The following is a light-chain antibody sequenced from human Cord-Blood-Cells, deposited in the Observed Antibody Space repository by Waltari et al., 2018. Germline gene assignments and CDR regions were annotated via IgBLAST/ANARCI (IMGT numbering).Light chain of an antibody. V-gene: IGLV1-44*01. J-gene: IGLJ2*01. CDR1: SSNIGSNT. Sequence: QSVLPQPPSASGTPGQRVTISCSGSSSNIGSNTVNWYQQLPGTAPKLLIYSNKQRPSGVPDRFSGSKSGTSASLAISGLQSEDEADYYCAAWDDSLNGLVFGGGTKLTVL. CDR2: SNK. CDR3: AAWDDSLNGLV.